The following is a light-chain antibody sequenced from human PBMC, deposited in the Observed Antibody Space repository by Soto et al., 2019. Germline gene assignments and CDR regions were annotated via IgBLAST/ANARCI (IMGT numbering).Light chain of an antibody. CDR1: QSVSSSY. CDR3: QQYGGSSYT. Sequence: EIVFTQSPGTLSLSPGERATLSCRASQSVSSSYLAWYQQNPGQPPRLLIYGASSRATGIPDRFSGSGSGTDFTLTISRLEPEDFAVYYCQQYGGSSYTFGQGTKLEIK. J-gene: IGKJ2*01. V-gene: IGKV3-20*01. CDR2: GAS.